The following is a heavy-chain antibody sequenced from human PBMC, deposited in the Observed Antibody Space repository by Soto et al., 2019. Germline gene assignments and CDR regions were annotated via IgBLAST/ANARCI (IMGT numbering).Heavy chain of an antibody. D-gene: IGHD2-2*02. CDR3: AKVGGTSHPPIPVDY. CDR1: GFTFSSYA. CDR2: ISSSGGSTYYAHTST. V-gene: IGHV3-23*01. J-gene: IGHJ4*02. Sequence: EVQLLESGGGLVQPGGSLRLSCAASGFTFSSYAMNWLRQAPGKGLEWVSTISSSGGSTYYAHTSTYYADSVKGRFTISRDNCKNTLYLQMNSLRAEDTAVYYCAKVGGTSHPPIPVDYWGQGTLVTVSS.